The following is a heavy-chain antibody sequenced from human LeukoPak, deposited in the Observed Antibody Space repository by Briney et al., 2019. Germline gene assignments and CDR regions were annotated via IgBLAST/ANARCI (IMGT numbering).Heavy chain of an antibody. CDR1: GISFGSHG. Sequence: GGSLTLSCVVSGISFGSHGMHWVRQAPGKGLEWVAVIWYDGSNIWYADSVKGRFTISRDNSKNTLYLQMNSLRAEDTALYYCARARNDYDSNGFSLLEYWGQGTLVSVSS. V-gene: IGHV3-33*01. CDR2: IWYDGSNI. CDR3: ARARNDYDSNGFSLLEY. D-gene: IGHD3-22*01. J-gene: IGHJ4*02.